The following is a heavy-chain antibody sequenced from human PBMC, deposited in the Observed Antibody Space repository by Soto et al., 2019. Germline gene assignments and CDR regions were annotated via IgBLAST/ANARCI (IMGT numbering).Heavy chain of an antibody. J-gene: IGHJ4*02. CDR3: AKARADYYGSGSPIDY. CDR1: GFTFSSYA. V-gene: IGHV3-23*01. D-gene: IGHD3-10*01. CDR2: ISGCGGST. Sequence: EVQLLESGGGLVQPGGSLRLSCAASGFTFSSYAMSWVRQAPGKGLEWVSAISGCGGSTYYADSVKGRFTISRDNSKNTLYLKMNSLRAEDTAVYYCAKARADYYGSGSPIDYWGQGTLVTVSS.